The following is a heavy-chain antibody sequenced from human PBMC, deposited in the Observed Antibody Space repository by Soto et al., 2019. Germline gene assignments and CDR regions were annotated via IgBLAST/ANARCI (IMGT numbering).Heavy chain of an antibody. D-gene: IGHD5-18*01. CDR1: GYTFTSYA. CDR3: ARGYRYGLYYYYLDV. CDR2: INAGNGNT. V-gene: IGHV1-3*01. Sequence: GASVKVSCKASGYTFTSYAMHWVRQAPGQRLEWMGWINAGNGNTKYSQKFQGRVTITRDTSASTAYMELSSLRSEDTAVYYCARGYRYGLYYYYLDVWGKGTLVTVSS. J-gene: IGHJ6*03.